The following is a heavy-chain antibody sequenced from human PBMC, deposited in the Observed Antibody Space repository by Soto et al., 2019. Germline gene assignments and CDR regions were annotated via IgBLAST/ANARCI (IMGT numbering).Heavy chain of an antibody. CDR2: IYSGGST. CDR3: ARDRAAAGPYYYYYGMDV. CDR1: GFTVSSNY. D-gene: IGHD6-13*01. J-gene: IGHJ6*02. V-gene: IGHV3-53*01. Sequence: QAGGSLRLSCAASGFTVSSNYMSWVRQAPGKGLEWVSVIYSGGSTYYADSVKGRFTISRDNSKNTLYLQMNSLRAEDTAVYYCARDRAAAGPYYYYYGMDVWGQGTTVTVSS.